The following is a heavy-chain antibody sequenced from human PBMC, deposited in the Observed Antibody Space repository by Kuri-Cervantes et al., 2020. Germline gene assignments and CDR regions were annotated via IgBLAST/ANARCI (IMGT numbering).Heavy chain of an antibody. D-gene: IGHD3-3*01. Sequence: KVSCKASGYSFTSYYMHWVRQAPGKGVEWMGGFDPEDGETIYAQKSQGRVTMTEETSTDTAYMQLSSLRSEDTAVYYCATALLRLEWLLWDWGQGTLVTVSS. CDR2: FDPEDGET. CDR3: ATALLRLEWLLWD. CDR1: GYSFTSYY. J-gene: IGHJ4*02. V-gene: IGHV1-24*01.